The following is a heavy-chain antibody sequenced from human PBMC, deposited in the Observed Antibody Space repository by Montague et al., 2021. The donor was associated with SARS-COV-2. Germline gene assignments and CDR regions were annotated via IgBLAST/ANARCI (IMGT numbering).Heavy chain of an antibody. CDR2: IYYSGST. CDR3: ARHVSGSLTHFHH. Sequence: SETLSLTCSISGSPINNFYWSWIRQPPGKGLEWIGYIYYSGSTNYNPSLKSRVTISVDTSKNQFSLNLSSVTAADTAVYYCARHVSGSLTHFHHWGQGSLVTVSS. V-gene: IGHV4-59*08. CDR1: GSPINNFY. D-gene: IGHD1-26*01. J-gene: IGHJ1*01.